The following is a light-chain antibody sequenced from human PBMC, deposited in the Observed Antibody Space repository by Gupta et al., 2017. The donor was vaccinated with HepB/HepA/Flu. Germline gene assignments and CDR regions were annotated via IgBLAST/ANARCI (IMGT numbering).Light chain of an antibody. Sequence: NFLLTQSHSVSESPGKTVTISCTRSSGSIASNYVQWYQQRPGTAPSTMIYHHNHSPSGVPDRFSGSSYGSSTSVTITRPGLKAEDDYYYYSQAYNSGMVVLGGGTKLTVL. CDR3: QAYNSGMVV. V-gene: IGLV6-57*03. CDR1: SGSIASNY. J-gene: IGLJ2*01. CDR2: HHN.